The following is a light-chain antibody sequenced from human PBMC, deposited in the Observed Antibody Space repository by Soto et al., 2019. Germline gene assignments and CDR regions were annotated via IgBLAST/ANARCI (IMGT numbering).Light chain of an antibody. Sequence: DFQMTQSPSTLSASVGDRVTITFRASQSISSWLAWYQQKPGKAPKLLIYKASSLESGVPSRFSGSGSGAEFTLTISSLQPDDFATYYCQQYNSSPLTFGGGTKVDI. CDR3: QQYNSSPLT. V-gene: IGKV1-5*03. J-gene: IGKJ4*01. CDR2: KAS. CDR1: QSISSW.